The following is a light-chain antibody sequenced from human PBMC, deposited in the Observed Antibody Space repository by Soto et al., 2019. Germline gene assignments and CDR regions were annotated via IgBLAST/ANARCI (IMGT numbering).Light chain of an antibody. V-gene: IGLV1-40*01. Sequence: QLVLTQPPSVPGAPGQRVTISCTGSSSNIGAGYDVHWYQQLPGTAPKLLIYGNSNRPSGVPDRFSGSKSGTSASLAITGVQAEDEADYYCQSYDSSLSGVVFGGGTKLTVL. J-gene: IGLJ2*01. CDR1: SSNIGAGYD. CDR2: GNS. CDR3: QSYDSSLSGVV.